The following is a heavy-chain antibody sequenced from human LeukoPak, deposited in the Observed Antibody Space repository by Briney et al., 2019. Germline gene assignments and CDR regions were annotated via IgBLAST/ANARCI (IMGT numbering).Heavy chain of an antibody. Sequence: GGSLRLSCSAPGFVFSGFAMGWVRQAPGKGLEWVSSISGSGGNTYYADSVEGRFTISRDNSNNTLSLQMNSLRADDTALYYCARGRGGDSVPSRFDYWGQGTLVIVSS. V-gene: IGHV3-23*01. J-gene: IGHJ4*02. CDR1: GFVFSGFA. CDR3: ARGRGGDSVPSRFDY. D-gene: IGHD2-21*02. CDR2: ISGSGGNT.